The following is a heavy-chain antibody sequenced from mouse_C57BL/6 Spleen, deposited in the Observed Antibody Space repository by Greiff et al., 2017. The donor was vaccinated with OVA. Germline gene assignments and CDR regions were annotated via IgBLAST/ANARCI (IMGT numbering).Heavy chain of an antibody. CDR2: IDPNSGGT. J-gene: IGHJ2*01. CDR3: AREDVYDYDDGSFDY. CDR1: GYTFTSYW. V-gene: IGHV1-72*01. Sequence: QVQLQQPGAELVKPGASVKLSCKASGYTFTSYWMHWVKQRPGRGLEWIGRIDPNSGGTKYNEKFTSKATLTVDKPSSTAYMQLSSLTSEDSAVDYCAREDVYDYDDGSFDYWGQGTTLTVSS. D-gene: IGHD2-4*01.